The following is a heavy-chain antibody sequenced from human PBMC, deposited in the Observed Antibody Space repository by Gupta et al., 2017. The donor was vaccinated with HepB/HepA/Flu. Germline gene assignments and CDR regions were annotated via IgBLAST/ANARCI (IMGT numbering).Heavy chain of an antibody. CDR3: TRWRAGAQDY. CDR1: GFTISDHY. D-gene: IGHD1-26*01. J-gene: IGHJ4*02. CDR2: TKNKANRYTT. Sequence: EVQLVESGGNLVQPGGSLRLSCAASGFTISDHYMDWVRQAPGKGLEWVGRTKNKANRYTTEYAASVKGRVTISRDDSKKSLYLQMNSLKTEDTAVYFCTRWRAGAQDYWGQGTLVTVSS. V-gene: IGHV3-72*01.